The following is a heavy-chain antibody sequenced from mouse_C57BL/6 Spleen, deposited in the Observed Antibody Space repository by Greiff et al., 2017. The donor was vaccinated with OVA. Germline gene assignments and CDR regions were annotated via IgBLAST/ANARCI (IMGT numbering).Heavy chain of an antibody. Sequence: VQLQQSGPELVKPGASVKISCKASGYSFTGYYMNWVKQSPEKSLEWIGEINPSTGGTTYNQKFKAKATLTVDKSSSTAYMQLKSLTSEDSAVYYCARSDSNYGAYWGQGTLVTVSA. CDR3: ARSDSNYGAY. CDR1: GYSFTGYY. V-gene: IGHV1-42*01. J-gene: IGHJ3*01. D-gene: IGHD2-5*01. CDR2: INPSTGGT.